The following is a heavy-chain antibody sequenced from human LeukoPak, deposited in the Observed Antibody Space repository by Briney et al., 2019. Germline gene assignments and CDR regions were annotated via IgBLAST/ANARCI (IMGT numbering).Heavy chain of an antibody. J-gene: IGHJ3*02. CDR3: AKERRGFQFDI. V-gene: IGHV3-21*04. Sequence: GGSLRLSCAASGFTFSSHSMNLVRQAPGKGLEWVSSISSSSSYIYYADSVKGRFTISRDNAKNSLYLQMNSLRAEDTAVYYCAKERRGFQFDIWGQGTMVTVSS. CDR2: ISSSSSYI. CDR1: GFTFSSHS.